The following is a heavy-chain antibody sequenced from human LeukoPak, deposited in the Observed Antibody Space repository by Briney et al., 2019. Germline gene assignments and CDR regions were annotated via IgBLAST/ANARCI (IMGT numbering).Heavy chain of an antibody. CDR3: AREAPYSGSYRHINY. CDR2: VHYSGNT. Sequence: SETLSLXCTVSGGSISSGNFYWSWIRQPPGKGLEWLGHVHYSGNTYYNPSLKGRVTISVDTAKNQFSLKMSSLTAADTAVYYCAREAPYSGSYRHINYWGRGTLVTVSS. V-gene: IGHV4-30-4*08. D-gene: IGHD1-26*01. J-gene: IGHJ4*02. CDR1: GGSISSGNFY.